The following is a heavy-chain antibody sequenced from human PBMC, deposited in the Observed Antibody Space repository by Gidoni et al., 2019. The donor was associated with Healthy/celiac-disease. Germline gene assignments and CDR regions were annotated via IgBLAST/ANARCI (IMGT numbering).Heavy chain of an antibody. J-gene: IGHJ4*02. D-gene: IGHD3-10*01. CDR3: ARHPYRVTMVRGTTPFDY. CDR1: GGSISSSSYY. Sequence: QLQLQESGPGLVKPSETLSLTCTVSGGSISSSSYYWGWIRQPPGKGLEWIGSIYYSGSTYYNPSLKSRVTISVDTSKNQFSLKLSSVTAADTAVYYCARHPYRVTMVRGTTPFDYWGQGTLVTVSS. V-gene: IGHV4-39*01. CDR2: IYYSGST.